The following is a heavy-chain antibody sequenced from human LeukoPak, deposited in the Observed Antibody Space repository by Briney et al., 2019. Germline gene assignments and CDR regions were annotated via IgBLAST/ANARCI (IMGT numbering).Heavy chain of an antibody. V-gene: IGHV3-30*02. D-gene: IGHD3-10*01. Sequence: PGGSLRLSCAASGFTFSSYGMHWVRQAPGKGLEWVAVIWYDGSNKYYADSVKGRFTISRDNSKNTLYLQMNSLRAEDTAVYYCAKDRETTYYYGSGSYYKGGSFDYWGQGTLVTVSS. CDR2: IWYDGSNK. CDR3: AKDRETTYYYGSGSYYKGGSFDY. CDR1: GFTFSSYG. J-gene: IGHJ4*02.